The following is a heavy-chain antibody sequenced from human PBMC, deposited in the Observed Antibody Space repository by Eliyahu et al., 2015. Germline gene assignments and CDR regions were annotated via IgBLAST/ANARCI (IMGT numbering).Heavy chain of an antibody. J-gene: IGHJ6*02. V-gene: IGHV3-30*01. Sequence: LLEPGASMVQPRRSLRLSCAASGFTFSSYAMHWVRQAPXKGLEWVAVIXYDGSXXYXADSVKGRFTISRDXSKNTLYLQMNSLRAEDTAVYYCARDGGGPLSFYYYYGMDVWGQGTTVTVSS. CDR2: IXYDGSXX. CDR1: GFTFSSYA. D-gene: IGHD3-16*01. CDR3: ARDGGGPLSFYYYYGMDV.